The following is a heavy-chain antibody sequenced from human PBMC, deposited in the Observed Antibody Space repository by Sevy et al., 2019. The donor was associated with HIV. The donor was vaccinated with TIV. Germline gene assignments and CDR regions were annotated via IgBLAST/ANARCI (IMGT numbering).Heavy chain of an antibody. CDR3: ARGISSGYYYGVQLDY. D-gene: IGHD3-22*01. CDR1: GYSFTSYW. Sequence: GESLKISCKGSGYSFTSYWIGWVRQMPGKGLEWMGIIYPGDSDTRYSPSFQGQVTISADKSISTAYLQWSSLKASETAMNYCARGISSGYYYGVQLDYWGQGTLVTVSS. CDR2: IYPGDSDT. V-gene: IGHV5-51*01. J-gene: IGHJ4*02.